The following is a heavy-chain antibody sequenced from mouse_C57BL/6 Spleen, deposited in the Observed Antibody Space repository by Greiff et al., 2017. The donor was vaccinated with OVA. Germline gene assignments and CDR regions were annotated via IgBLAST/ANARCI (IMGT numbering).Heavy chain of an antibody. V-gene: IGHV7-3*01. J-gene: IGHJ1*03. CDR2: IRNKANGYTT. CDR1: GFTFTDYY. Sequence: EVKLMESGGGLVQPGGSLSLSCAASGFTFTDYYMSWVRQPPGKALEWLGFIRNKANGYTTEYSASVKGRFTISRDNSQSILYLQMNALRAEDSATYYCARCYDYDVWYFDVWGTGTTVTVSS. CDR3: ARCYDYDVWYFDV. D-gene: IGHD2-4*01.